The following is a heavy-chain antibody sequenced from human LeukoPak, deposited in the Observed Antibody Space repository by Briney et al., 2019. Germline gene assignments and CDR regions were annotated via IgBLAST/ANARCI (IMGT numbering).Heavy chain of an antibody. CDR2: VSAYNGNT. J-gene: IGHJ6*03. Sequence: ASVNLSCKASGYTFTSYGISWVRQAPGQGLEWMGWVSAYNGNTNYAQTPQGRVTMTTDTSTSTVYMELSSLRSEDTAVYYCARVAAEVVGVPGAIGFGWLRRDYYYMDVWGKGTTVTVSS. D-gene: IGHD2-2*02. V-gene: IGHV1-18*01. CDR1: GYTFTSYG. CDR3: ARVAAEVVGVPGAIGFGWLRRDYYYMDV.